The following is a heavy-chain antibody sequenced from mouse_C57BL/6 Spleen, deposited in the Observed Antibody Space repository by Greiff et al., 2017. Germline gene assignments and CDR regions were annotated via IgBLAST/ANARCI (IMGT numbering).Heavy chain of an antibody. CDR1: GFTFSDYY. Sequence: VESGGGLVQPGGSLKLSCAASGFTFSDYYMYWVRQTPEKRLEWVAYISNGGGSTYYPDTVKGRFTISRDNDKNTLYLQMSRLKSEDTAMYYCARLTAQATGAMDYWGQGTSVTVSS. CDR2: ISNGGGST. J-gene: IGHJ4*01. D-gene: IGHD3-2*02. V-gene: IGHV5-12*01. CDR3: ARLTAQATGAMDY.